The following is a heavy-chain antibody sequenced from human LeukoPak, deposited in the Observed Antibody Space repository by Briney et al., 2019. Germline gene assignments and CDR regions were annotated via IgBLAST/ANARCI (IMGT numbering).Heavy chain of an antibody. Sequence: GGSLRLPCAASGFTFDDYAMHWVRQAPGKGLEWVSGISWNSGSIGYADSVKGRFTISRDNAKNSLYLQMNSLRAEDTALYYCAKGPRGYSYGAFDYWGQGTLVTVSS. CDR3: AKGPRGYSYGAFDY. V-gene: IGHV3-9*01. CDR1: GFTFDDYA. CDR2: ISWNSGSI. D-gene: IGHD5-18*01. J-gene: IGHJ4*02.